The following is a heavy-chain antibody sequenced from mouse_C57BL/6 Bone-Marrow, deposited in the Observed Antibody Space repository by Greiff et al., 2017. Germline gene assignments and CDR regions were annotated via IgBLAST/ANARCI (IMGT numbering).Heavy chain of an antibody. CDR1: GYTFTSYG. CDR3: ARWGYYYYGSSPYYFDY. Sequence: QVQLQQSGAELARPGASVKLSCKASGYTFTSYGISWVKQRTGQGLEWIGEIYPRSGNTYYNEKFKGKATLTADKSSSTAYMELRSLTSEDSAVYFCARWGYYYYGSSPYYFDYWGQGTTLTVSS. J-gene: IGHJ2*01. V-gene: IGHV1-81*01. CDR2: IYPRSGNT. D-gene: IGHD1-1*01.